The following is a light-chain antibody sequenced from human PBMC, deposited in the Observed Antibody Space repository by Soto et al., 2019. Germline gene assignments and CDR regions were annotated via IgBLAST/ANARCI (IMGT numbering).Light chain of an antibody. J-gene: IGKJ1*01. Sequence: IQMTQAPSTMSASIGDTVTITGRASQRINRWLAWYQQKPGEAPKLLIYDASSLESGVPSRFSGTGSGTEFTLIISSLQPDDFATYYCQQYGSYWTFGQGTKVEIK. CDR3: QQYGSYWT. CDR1: QRINRW. V-gene: IGKV1-5*01. CDR2: DAS.